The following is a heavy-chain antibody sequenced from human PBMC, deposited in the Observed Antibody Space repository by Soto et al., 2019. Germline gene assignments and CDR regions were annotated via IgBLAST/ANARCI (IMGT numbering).Heavy chain of an antibody. D-gene: IGHD1-1*01. CDR2: ISSSGSHA. Sequence: EVQLVESGGGRVKPGGSLRLSCAASGFIFSSYSMNWVRQAPGKGLEWVSCISSSGSHAYYADSVKGRFTISRDNAKESLYLQMNSLRAEDTAVYYCARDRDGYNPVDYWGQGTLVTVSS. CDR1: GFIFSSYS. CDR3: ARDRDGYNPVDY. V-gene: IGHV3-21*01. J-gene: IGHJ4*02.